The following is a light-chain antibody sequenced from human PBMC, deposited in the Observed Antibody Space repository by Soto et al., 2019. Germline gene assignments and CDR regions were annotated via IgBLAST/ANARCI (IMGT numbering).Light chain of an antibody. CDR1: SGHSSYA. Sequence: QLVLTQSPSASASLGASVKLTCTLSSGHSSYAIAWHQQQPEKGPRYLMKLDSDGSHTKGDAIPDRFSGSSSGAERYLTISSRQSDDEADYYCQTWGTGSHVVFGGGTKLTVL. CDR2: LDSDGSH. CDR3: QTWGTGSHVV. V-gene: IGLV4-69*01. J-gene: IGLJ2*01.